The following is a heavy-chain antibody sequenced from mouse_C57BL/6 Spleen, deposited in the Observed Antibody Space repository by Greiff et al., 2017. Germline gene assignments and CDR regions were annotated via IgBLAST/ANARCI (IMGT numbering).Heavy chain of an antibody. CDR3: ARGGFTTVVARWYFDV. CDR1: GYTFTDYN. Sequence: SGPELVKPGASVKMSCKASGYTFTDYNMHWVKQSHGKSLEWIGYINPNNGGTSYNQKFKGKATLTVNKSSSTAYMELRSLTSEDSAVYYCARGGFTTVVARWYFDVWGTGTTVTVSS. J-gene: IGHJ1*03. D-gene: IGHD1-1*01. CDR2: INPNNGGT. V-gene: IGHV1-22*01.